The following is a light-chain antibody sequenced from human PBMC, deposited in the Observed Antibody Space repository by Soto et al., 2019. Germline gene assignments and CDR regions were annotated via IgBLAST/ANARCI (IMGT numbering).Light chain of an antibody. CDR1: QYIITY. CDR2: AAS. J-gene: IGKJ1*01. CDR3: QQSYSSLWT. V-gene: IGKV1-39*01. Sequence: DIQMTQSPSSLSASVRDRVTITFLASQYIITYVNGYQQKTGKAPKLQIYAASTLQSGVPSRFSGSGSGTDFTLTSSSLQPEDFATYYCQQSYSSLWTFGQGTKV.